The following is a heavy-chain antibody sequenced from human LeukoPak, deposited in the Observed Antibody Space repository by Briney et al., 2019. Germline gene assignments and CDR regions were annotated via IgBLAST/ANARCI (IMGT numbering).Heavy chain of an antibody. V-gene: IGHV1-2*02. CDR3: ARAGVTMVRGAYFDY. Sequence: ASVKVSCKPSGYTFTGYYMHWVRQAPGQGLEWMGWINPNSGGTNYAQKFQGRVTMTRDTSVSTAYMELSRLEFFDNAVYGCARAGVTMVRGAYFDYWGQGTLVSVCS. J-gene: IGHJ4*02. CDR1: GYTFTGYY. D-gene: IGHD3-10*01. CDR2: INPNSGGT.